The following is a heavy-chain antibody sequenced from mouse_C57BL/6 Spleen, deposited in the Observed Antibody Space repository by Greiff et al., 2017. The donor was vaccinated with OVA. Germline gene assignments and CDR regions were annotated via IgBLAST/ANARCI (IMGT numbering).Heavy chain of an antibody. CDR3: ARGTTVVATDYAMDY. D-gene: IGHD1-1*01. CDR2: IDPNSGGT. Sequence: QVHVKQPGAELVKPGASVKLSCKASGYTFTSYWMHWVKQRPGRGLEWIGRIDPNSGGTKYNEKFKSKATLTVDKPSSTAYMQLSSLTSEDSAVYYCARGTTVVATDYAMDYWGQGTSVTVSS. V-gene: IGHV1-72*01. J-gene: IGHJ4*01. CDR1: GYTFTSYW.